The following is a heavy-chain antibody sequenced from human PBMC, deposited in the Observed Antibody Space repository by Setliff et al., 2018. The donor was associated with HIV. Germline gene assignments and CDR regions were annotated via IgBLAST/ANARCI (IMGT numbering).Heavy chain of an antibody. V-gene: IGHV4-39*02. CDR3: VRDLAREIAH. Sequence: SETLSLTCTVSGGSASNSRYYWAWIRQPPGKGLEYIGSIHYNERTYYNPSLKSRVAISIDTSKNQFSLNLTSVTAEDTGLYYCVRDLAREIAHWGQGTLVTVSS. CDR2: IHYNERT. CDR1: GGSASNSRYY. D-gene: IGHD3-10*01. J-gene: IGHJ4*02.